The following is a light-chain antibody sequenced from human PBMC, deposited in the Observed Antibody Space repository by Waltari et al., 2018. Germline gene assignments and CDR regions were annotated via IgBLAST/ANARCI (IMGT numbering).Light chain of an antibody. CDR1: QSVSSSY. Sequence: EIVLTQSPAPLSLSPGDRAPLSCRASQSVSSSYFAWYQQKPGQAPRLLIYGASSRATGIPDRFSGSGSGTDFTLTISRLEPEDFAVYYCQQYGSSPYTFGQGTKLEIK. CDR3: QQYGSSPYT. V-gene: IGKV3-20*01. J-gene: IGKJ2*01. CDR2: GAS.